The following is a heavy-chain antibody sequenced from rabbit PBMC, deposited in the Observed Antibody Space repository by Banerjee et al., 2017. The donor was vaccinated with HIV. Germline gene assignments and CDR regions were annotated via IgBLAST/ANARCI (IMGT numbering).Heavy chain of an antibody. CDR1: GFDFSSNAV. CDR3: VRDSIGWGADL. CDR2: IYTSSGST. Sequence: QEQLVESGGGLVQPEGSLTLTCTASGFDFSSNAVCWVRQAPGKGLEWIGCIYTSSGSTNYASWAKGRFTISKTSSTTVTLQMTSLTAADTATYFCVRDSIGWGADLWGPGTLVTVS. V-gene: IGHV1S45*01. D-gene: IGHD4-1*01. J-gene: IGHJ4*01.